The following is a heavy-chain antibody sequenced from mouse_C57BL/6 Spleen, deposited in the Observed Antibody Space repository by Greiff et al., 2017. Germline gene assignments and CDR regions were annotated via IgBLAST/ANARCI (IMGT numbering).Heavy chain of an antibody. J-gene: IGHJ4*01. V-gene: IGHV1-72*01. CDR3: ARPFSMVTTDYYAMDY. CDR1: GYTFTSYW. Sequence: QVQLQQPGAELVKPGASVKLSCKASGYTFTSYWMHWVKQRPGRGLEWIGRIDPNSGGTKYNEKFKSKATLTVDKPSSTAYMQLSSLTSEDSAVYYCARPFSMVTTDYYAMDYWGQGTSVTVSS. CDR2: IDPNSGGT. D-gene: IGHD2-2*01.